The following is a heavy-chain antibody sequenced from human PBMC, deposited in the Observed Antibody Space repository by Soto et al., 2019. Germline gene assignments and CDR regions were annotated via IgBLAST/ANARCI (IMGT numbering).Heavy chain of an antibody. J-gene: IGHJ4*02. Sequence: VQLLESGGGLAQPGESLRLSCEASGFPFNTYAMTWARQAPGKGLEWVSFISSSSGTTYYSDSVEGRFTISRDNSKNTLYLQLSSLRVDDTAVYYCVKGGWLDDWGQGTRVAVSS. CDR1: GFPFNTYA. CDR3: VKGGWLDD. V-gene: IGHV3-23*01. D-gene: IGHD6-19*01. CDR2: ISSSSGTT.